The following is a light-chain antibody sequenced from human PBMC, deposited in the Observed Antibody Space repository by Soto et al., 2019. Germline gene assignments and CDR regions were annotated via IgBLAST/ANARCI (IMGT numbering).Light chain of an antibody. V-gene: IGKV3D-15*01. CDR3: QHHNNWPYT. J-gene: IGKJ2*01. CDR1: QSVSSN. CDR2: TAS. Sequence: EIVMTQSPATLSVSPGERATLSCRASQSVSSNLAWYQQKSCQAPRLLIYTASTRATGIPARFSGSGSGTEFTLTISSLQSEDFAVYYCQHHNNWPYTFGQGTKLEIK.